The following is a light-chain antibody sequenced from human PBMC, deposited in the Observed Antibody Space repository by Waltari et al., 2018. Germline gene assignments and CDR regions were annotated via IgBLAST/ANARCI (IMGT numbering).Light chain of an antibody. CDR3: QQYGRAPRN. Sequence: EVVLTQSPGTLSLSAGERATPSCGASQTVPNNFLAWYQHKPGQAPRLLIYGASNRATGIPDRFTGSGSGTDFTLTITRLEPEDFAVYYCQQYGRAPRNFGQGTKLEIK. CDR1: QTVPNNF. V-gene: IGKV3-20*01. CDR2: GAS. J-gene: IGKJ2*01.